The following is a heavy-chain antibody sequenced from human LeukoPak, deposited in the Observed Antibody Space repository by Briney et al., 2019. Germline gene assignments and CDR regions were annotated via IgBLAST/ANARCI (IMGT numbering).Heavy chain of an antibody. Sequence: GGSLRLSCAASGFTFSSYAMSWVRQAPGKGLEWVSAISGSGGSTYYADSVKGRFTISRDNSKNTLYLQMNSLRAEDTAVYYCAKGPPTEYPLLSTFDYWGQGTLVTVSS. CDR1: GFTFSSYA. CDR2: ISGSGGST. J-gene: IGHJ4*02. CDR3: AKGPPTEYPLLSTFDY. V-gene: IGHV3-23*01. D-gene: IGHD2-2*01.